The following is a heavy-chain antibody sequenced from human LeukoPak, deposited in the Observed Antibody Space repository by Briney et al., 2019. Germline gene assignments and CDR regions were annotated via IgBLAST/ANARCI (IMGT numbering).Heavy chain of an antibody. CDR3: ARGPPYDFWSARGYSYYCMDV. D-gene: IGHD3-3*01. J-gene: IGHJ6*03. CDR2: MNPNSGNT. V-gene: IGHV1-8*01. CDR1: GYTFTNYD. Sequence: GASVKVSCKASGYTFTNYDINWVRQATGQGLEWMGWMNPNSGNTGYAQKFQGRVTMTRDTSISTAYMELCSLRSEDTAVYYCARGPPYDFWSARGYSYYCMDVWGKGTTVTVSS.